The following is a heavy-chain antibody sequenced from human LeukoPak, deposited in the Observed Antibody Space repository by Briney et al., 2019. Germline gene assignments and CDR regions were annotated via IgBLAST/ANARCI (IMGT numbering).Heavy chain of an antibody. Sequence: KASETLSLTCTVSGGSISSSSYYWGWIRQPPGQGLEWIGSIYYSGSTYYNPSLKSRVTISVDTSKNQFSLKLSSVTAADTAVYYCASHPVSIWMVYDGGAFDIWGQGTMVTVSS. CDR3: ASHPVSIWMVYDGGAFDI. CDR1: GGSISSSSYY. J-gene: IGHJ3*02. V-gene: IGHV4-39*01. CDR2: IYYSGST. D-gene: IGHD2-8*01.